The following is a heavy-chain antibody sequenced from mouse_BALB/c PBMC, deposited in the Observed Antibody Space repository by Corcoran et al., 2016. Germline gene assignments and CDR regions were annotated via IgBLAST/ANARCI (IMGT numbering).Heavy chain of an antibody. CDR1: GFNIKDTY. CDR2: IDPANGNT. CDR3: AGGNPAWFAY. Sequence: EVQLQQSGAELVKPGASVKLSCTASGFNIKDTYMHWVKQRPEQGLEWIGRIDPANGNTKYDPKFQGKATITADTSSNTAYLQPSSLTSEDTAVYYCAGGNPAWFAYWGQGTLVTVSA. D-gene: IGHD2-1*01. V-gene: IGHV14-3*02. J-gene: IGHJ3*01.